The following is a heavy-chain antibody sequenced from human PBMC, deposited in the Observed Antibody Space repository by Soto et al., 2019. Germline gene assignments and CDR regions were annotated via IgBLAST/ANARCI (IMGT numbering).Heavy chain of an antibody. D-gene: IGHD6-19*01. Sequence: ASVKVSCKASGYTFTSSGISWVRQAPGQGPEWMGWISTYNGDTNYAQKFQGRVTMTTDTSTSTAYMDLRSLRSDDRAVYYCARTVAGYFDSWGQGTMVTVSS. CDR3: ARTVAGYFDS. CDR2: ISTYNGDT. CDR1: GYTFTSSG. V-gene: IGHV1-18*01. J-gene: IGHJ4*02.